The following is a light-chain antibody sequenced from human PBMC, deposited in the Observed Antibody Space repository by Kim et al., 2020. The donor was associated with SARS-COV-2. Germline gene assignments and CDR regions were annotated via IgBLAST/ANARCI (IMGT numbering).Light chain of an antibody. CDR2: GAS. CDR3: QQYGSSPYT. CDR1: QSVSTSY. V-gene: IGKV3-20*01. J-gene: IGKJ2*01. Sequence: LSQGERATLSCRASQSVSTSYLAWDQQKPGQAPRLLIYGASSRATGIPDRFSGSGSGTDFTLTISRLEPEDFAVYYCQQYGSSPYTFGQGTKLEI.